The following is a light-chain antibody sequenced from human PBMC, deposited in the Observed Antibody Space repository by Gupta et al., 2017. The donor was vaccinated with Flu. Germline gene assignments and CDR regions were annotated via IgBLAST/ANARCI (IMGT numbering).Light chain of an antibody. V-gene: IGKV1-9*01. Sequence: PSFFSASVGDIVTLTCRASQGITNSLAWSQQKLWKSPKLLMDDASTLQSGGTSRCSGRGFGTAVLRTSSSLPPEDFSTYYCLQVNRDPRTFGEGTKVEIK. J-gene: IGKJ4*02. CDR3: LQVNRDPRT. CDR2: DAS. CDR1: QGITNS.